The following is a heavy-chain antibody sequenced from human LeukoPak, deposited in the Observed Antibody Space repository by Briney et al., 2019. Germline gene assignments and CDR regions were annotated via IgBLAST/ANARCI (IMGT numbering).Heavy chain of an antibody. D-gene: IGHD3-22*01. CDR2: IYYSGST. J-gene: IGHJ3*02. V-gene: IGHV4-59*01. Sequence: SETLSLTCTVSGGSFSSFHWSWIRQPPGKGLEWIGYIYYSGSTNSNPSLKSRVIISADTSKSQFSLKLSSVTAADTAMYYCARGNYDSRGYSNAFDIWGQGAMVTVSS. CDR3: ARGNYDSRGYSNAFDI. CDR1: GGSFSSFH.